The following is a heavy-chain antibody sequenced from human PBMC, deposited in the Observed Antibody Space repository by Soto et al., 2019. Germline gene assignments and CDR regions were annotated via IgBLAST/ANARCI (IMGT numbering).Heavy chain of an antibody. Sequence: SETLSLTCAVYGGSFSGYYWSWIRQPPGKGLEWIGEINHSGSTNYNPSLKSRVTISVDTSKNQFSLKLSSVTAADTAVYYCARFRGGAYLGYCSSTSCSGLDYWGQGTLVTVSS. CDR3: ARFRGGAYLGYCSSTSCSGLDY. V-gene: IGHV4-34*01. J-gene: IGHJ4*02. CDR2: INHSGST. D-gene: IGHD2-2*01. CDR1: GGSFSGYY.